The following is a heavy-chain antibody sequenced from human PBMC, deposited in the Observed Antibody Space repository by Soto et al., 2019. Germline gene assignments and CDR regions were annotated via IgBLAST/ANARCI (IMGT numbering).Heavy chain of an antibody. J-gene: IGHJ6*03. V-gene: IGHV5-51*01. D-gene: IGHD1-1*01. CDR2: IYPGDSDT. CDR1: GYSFTSYW. CDR3: ARQVLGSTGTPPGTYYYYMDV. Sequence: GESLKISCKGSGYSFTSYWIGWVRQMPGKGLEWMGIIYPGDSDTRYSPSFQGQVTISADKSISTAYLQWSSLKASDTAMYYCARQVLGSTGTPPGTYYYYMDVWGKGTTVTVSS.